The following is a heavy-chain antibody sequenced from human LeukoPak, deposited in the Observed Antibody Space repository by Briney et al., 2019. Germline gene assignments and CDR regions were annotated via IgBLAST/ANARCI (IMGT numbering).Heavy chain of an antibody. D-gene: IGHD4-17*01. CDR1: GFTFSSYA. CDR3: ARAGRGLTTVTRSYGMDV. Sequence: GGSLRLSCAASGFTFSSYAMSWVRQAPGKGLEWVSAICGSGGSTYYADSVKGRFTISRDNSKNTLYLQMNSLRAEDTAVYYCARAGRGLTTVTRSYGMDVWGQGTTVTVSS. J-gene: IGHJ6*02. CDR2: ICGSGGST. V-gene: IGHV3-23*01.